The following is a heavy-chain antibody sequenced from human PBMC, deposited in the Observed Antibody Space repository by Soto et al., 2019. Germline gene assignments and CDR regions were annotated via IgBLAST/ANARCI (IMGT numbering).Heavy chain of an antibody. V-gene: IGHV3-23*01. D-gene: IGHD4-17*01. J-gene: IGHJ4*02. CDR3: AKHLAYGVQVHDY. CDR1: GFTFSNYA. Sequence: GGSLRLSCAASGFTFSNYAMSWVRQAPGKGLEWVSTISGIQVNTYQADSVKGRFPISRDNSKNTLYPQMNNLRAEDTAVFYCAKHLAYGVQVHDYWGQGTLVTVSS. CDR2: ISGIQVNT.